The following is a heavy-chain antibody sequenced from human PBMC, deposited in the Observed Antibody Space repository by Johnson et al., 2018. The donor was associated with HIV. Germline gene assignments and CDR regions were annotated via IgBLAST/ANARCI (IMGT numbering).Heavy chain of an antibody. J-gene: IGHJ3*02. Sequence: VQLVESGGGLIQPGGSLRLSCAASGFSVTMNDMNWVRQAPGKGLEWVSGINWNGGSTGYADSVKGRFTISRDNAKNSLYLQMNSLRAEDTALYYCARDQEGPFDIWGQGTMVTVSS. V-gene: IGHV3-20*04. CDR3: ARDQEGPFDI. CDR2: INWNGGST. CDR1: GFSVTMND.